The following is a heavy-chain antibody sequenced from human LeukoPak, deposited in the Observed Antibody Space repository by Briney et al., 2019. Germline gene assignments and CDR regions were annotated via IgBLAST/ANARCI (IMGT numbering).Heavy chain of an antibody. J-gene: IGHJ5*02. Sequence: SVKVSCKASGGTFSSYAISWVRQAPGQGLEWMGRIIPIFGTANYAQKFQGRVTITTDESTSTAYMELSSLRSEDTAVYYCARVIASRGYWFDPWGQGTLVTVSS. D-gene: IGHD3-22*01. CDR3: ARVIASRGYWFDP. CDR2: IIPIFGTA. CDR1: GGTFSSYA. V-gene: IGHV1-69*05.